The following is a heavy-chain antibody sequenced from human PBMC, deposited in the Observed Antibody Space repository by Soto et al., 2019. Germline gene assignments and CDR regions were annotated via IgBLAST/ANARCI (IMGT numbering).Heavy chain of an antibody. CDR3: ARRYGWAFDI. D-gene: IGHD3-16*01. V-gene: IGHV4-59*08. J-gene: IGHJ3*02. Sequence: ETLSLTCTVCGDSISTDYWSWIRQPTGKGLEWIGYIYYSGSTNYNPSLKSRVTISVDTSKNQFSLKLSSVTAADTAVYYCARRYGWAFDIWGQGTMVTVSS. CDR1: GDSISTDY. CDR2: IYYSGST.